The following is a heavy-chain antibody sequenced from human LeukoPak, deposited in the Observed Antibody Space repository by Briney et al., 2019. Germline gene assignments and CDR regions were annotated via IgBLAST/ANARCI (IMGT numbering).Heavy chain of an antibody. Sequence: SVKVSCKASGGTFSSYAISWVRRAPGQGLEWMGGIIPIFGTANYAQKFQGRVTITADESTSTAYMELSSLRSEDTAVYYCAREPKYCSGGSCSTYFDYWGQGTLVTVSS. CDR3: AREPKYCSGGSCSTYFDY. CDR1: GGTFSSYA. J-gene: IGHJ4*02. D-gene: IGHD2-15*01. V-gene: IGHV1-69*13. CDR2: IIPIFGTA.